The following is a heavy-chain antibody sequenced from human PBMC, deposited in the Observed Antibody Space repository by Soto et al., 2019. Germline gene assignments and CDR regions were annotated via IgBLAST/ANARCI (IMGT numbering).Heavy chain of an antibody. Sequence: QVQLVQSGAEVKKPGASVKVSCKASGYTFTSYGISWVRQAPGQGLEWMGWISAYNGNTHYAQKLQGRVTMTTDTSTSTGYRELRSLRSDETAVYFCARTGFYYYGSGSPVAVDYWGQGTLVTVSS. CDR3: ARTGFYYYGSGSPVAVDY. CDR1: GYTFTSYG. J-gene: IGHJ4*02. CDR2: ISAYNGNT. D-gene: IGHD3-10*01. V-gene: IGHV1-18*01.